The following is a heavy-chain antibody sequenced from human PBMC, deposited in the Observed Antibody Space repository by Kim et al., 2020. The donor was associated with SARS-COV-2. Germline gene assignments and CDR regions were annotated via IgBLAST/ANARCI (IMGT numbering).Heavy chain of an antibody. J-gene: IGHJ4*02. V-gene: IGHV1-24*01. CDR1: GYTFTELS. CDR2: FDPEDGET. Sequence: ASVKVSCKVSGYTFTELSMHWVRQAPGKGLEWMGGFDPEDGETIYAQKFQGRVTMTEDTSTDTAYMELSSLRSEDTAVYYCATEKTWFGEFRTFYYFDYWGQGTLVTVSS. CDR3: ATEKTWFGEFRTFYYFDY. D-gene: IGHD3-10*01.